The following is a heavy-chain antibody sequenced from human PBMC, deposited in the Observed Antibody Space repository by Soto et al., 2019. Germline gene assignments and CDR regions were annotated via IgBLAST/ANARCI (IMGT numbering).Heavy chain of an antibody. Sequence: XGSLRLSCPASGFTFSSYCMHWVRQATGRGLEWVSAIGTAGDPYYPGSVKGRFTISRENAKNSLYLQMNSLRAGDTAVYYCARGEYYYGSGSSMDVWGQGTTVTVSS. CDR3: ARGEYYYGSGSSMDV. V-gene: IGHV3-13*05. CDR2: IGTAGDP. D-gene: IGHD3-10*01. CDR1: GFTFSSYC. J-gene: IGHJ6*02.